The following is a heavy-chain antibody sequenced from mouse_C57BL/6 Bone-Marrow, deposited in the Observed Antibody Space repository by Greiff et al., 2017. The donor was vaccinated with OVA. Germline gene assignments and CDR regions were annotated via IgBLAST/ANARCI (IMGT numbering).Heavy chain of an antibody. CDR3: AREDGNWFAY. CDR1: GYTFTSYT. D-gene: IGHD2-1*01. CDR2: INPSSGYT. Sequence: VQLQQSGAELARPGASVKMSCKASGYTFTSYTMHWVKQRPGQGLEWIGYINPSSGYTKSNQKFKDKATLTADKSSITAYMQLSSLTSEDSAVYYCAREDGNWFAYWGQGTLVTVSA. J-gene: IGHJ3*01. V-gene: IGHV1-4*01.